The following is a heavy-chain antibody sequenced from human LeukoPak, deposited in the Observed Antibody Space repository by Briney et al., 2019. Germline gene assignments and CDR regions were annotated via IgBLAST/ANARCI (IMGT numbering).Heavy chain of an antibody. V-gene: IGHV3-48*01. CDR1: GFTFSIYH. D-gene: IGHD2/OR15-2a*01. J-gene: IGHJ4*02. CDR3: VSFYETY. CDR2: ISSSSSSI. Sequence: GGSLRLSCTASGFTFSIYHMNWVRQAPGKGLEWVSYISSSSSSIYYADSVKGRFTISRDNAKNSLYLQMNNLRAEDTAVYYCVSFYETYWGRGTLVTVSS.